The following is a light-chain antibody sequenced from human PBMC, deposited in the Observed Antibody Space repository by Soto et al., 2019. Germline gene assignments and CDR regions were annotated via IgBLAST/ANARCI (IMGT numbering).Light chain of an antibody. V-gene: IGKV1-5*01. Sequence: IQLTQSPSSLSASVGDRVTITCRASQGINSYLAWYQQKPGEAPKLLIYDASALPRGVPSRFSGSGSGTKFTLTIASLQPDDFATYYCQQYETFSGTFGPGTKVDI. CDR2: DAS. CDR1: QGINSY. CDR3: QQYETFSGT. J-gene: IGKJ1*01.